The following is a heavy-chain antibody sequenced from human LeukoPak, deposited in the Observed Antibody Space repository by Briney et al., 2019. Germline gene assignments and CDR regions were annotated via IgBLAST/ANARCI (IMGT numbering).Heavy chain of an antibody. CDR3: AREKFDS. CDR1: GFAFSNFA. Sequence: PGRSLRLSCAASGFAFSNFAMHWVRQAPGKGLEWVAVVPYEGTIKYYSDSAKGRFTISRDNSNSLISLQMNDLTTEDTAVYYCAREKFDSWGQGTLVTVSP. J-gene: IGHJ5*01. CDR2: VPYEGTIK. V-gene: IGHV3-30*14.